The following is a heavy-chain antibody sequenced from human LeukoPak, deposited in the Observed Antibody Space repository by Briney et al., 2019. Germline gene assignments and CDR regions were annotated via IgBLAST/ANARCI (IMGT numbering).Heavy chain of an antibody. CDR3: VRDPQLRSYYDFWSGYFKSITGTTYDY. D-gene: IGHD3-3*01. J-gene: IGHJ4*02. V-gene: IGHV1-2*02. CDR2: INPNSGGT. CDR1: GYTFTGYY. Sequence: GASVKVSCKASGYTFTGYYMHWVRQAPGQGLEWMGWINPNSGGTNYAQKFQGRVTMTRDTSISTAYMELSRLRSDDTAVYYCVRDPQLRSYYDFWSGYFKSITGTTYDYWGQGTLVTVSS.